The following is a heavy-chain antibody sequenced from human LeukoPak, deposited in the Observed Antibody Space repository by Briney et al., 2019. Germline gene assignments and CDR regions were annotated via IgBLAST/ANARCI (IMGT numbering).Heavy chain of an antibody. CDR1: GFTFYDYT. V-gene: IGHV3-43*01. J-gene: IGHJ4*02. Sequence: GGSLRLSCAASGFTFYDYTKHWVRHAPGKGLEWVSLISLDGGSTYYAHSVKGRFTISTDNSQNSLYLQMNSLRTEDTALYYWAKDLCSGGSCYLIYFDDWGQGTLVTVSS. CDR3: AKDLCSGGSCYLIYFDD. D-gene: IGHD2-15*01. CDR2: ISLDGGST.